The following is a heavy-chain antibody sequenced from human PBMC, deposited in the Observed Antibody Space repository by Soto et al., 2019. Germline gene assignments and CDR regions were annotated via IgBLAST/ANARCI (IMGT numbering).Heavy chain of an antibody. CDR2: ISWNSGSI. CDR3: AKDNADFYGDYCFDY. V-gene: IGHV3-9*01. CDR1: GFTFDDYA. J-gene: IGHJ4*02. Sequence: HPGGSLRLSCAASGFTFDDYAMHWVRQAPGKGLEWVSGISWNSGSIGYADSVKGRFTISRDNAKNSLYLQMNSLRAEDTALYYCAKDNADFYGDYCFDYWGQGTLVTVSS. D-gene: IGHD4-17*01.